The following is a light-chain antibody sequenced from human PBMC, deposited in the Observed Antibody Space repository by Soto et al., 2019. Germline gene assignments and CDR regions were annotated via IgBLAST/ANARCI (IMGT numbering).Light chain of an antibody. CDR1: NSDIGTYNY. J-gene: IGLJ1*01. CDR2: EVS. Sequence: LTQPASVSGSPGQSITISCTGSNSDIGTYNYVSWYQQLPGKAPKLVISEVSNRPSGISGRFSGSKSGNAASLTISGLQAEDEATYYCSSYTSTSTLYVFGPGTKVTVL. V-gene: IGLV2-14*01. CDR3: SSYTSTSTLYV.